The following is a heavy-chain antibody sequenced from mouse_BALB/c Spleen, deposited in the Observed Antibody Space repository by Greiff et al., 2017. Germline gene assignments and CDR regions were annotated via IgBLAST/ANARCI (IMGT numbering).Heavy chain of an antibody. Sequence: QVQLQQSGAELARPGASVKMSCKASGYTFTSYTMHWVKQRPGQGLEWIGYINPSSGYTNYNQKFKDKATLTADKSSSTAYMQLSSLTSEDSAVYYCARSWEGYYAMDYWGQGTSVTVSS. V-gene: IGHV1-4*01. CDR1: GYTFTSYT. D-gene: IGHD4-1*01. J-gene: IGHJ4*01. CDR2: INPSSGYT. CDR3: ARSWEGYYAMDY.